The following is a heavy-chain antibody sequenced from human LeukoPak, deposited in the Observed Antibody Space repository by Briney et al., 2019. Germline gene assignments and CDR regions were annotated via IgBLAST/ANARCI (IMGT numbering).Heavy chain of an antibody. Sequence: PSETLSLTCTVSGGSISSSYWNWMRQPPGKGLEWIGNIYNSGTTDYYPSLESRVTISLDTSKNQISLKLSSVTAADTAVYYCARDKGPYWYFDLWGHGTLVTVSS. CDR3: ARDKGPYWYFDL. CDR1: GGSISSSY. J-gene: IGHJ2*01. V-gene: IGHV4-59*01. CDR2: IYNSGTT.